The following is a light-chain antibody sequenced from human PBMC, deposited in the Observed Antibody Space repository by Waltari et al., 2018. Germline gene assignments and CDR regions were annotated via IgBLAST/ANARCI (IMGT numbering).Light chain of an antibody. J-gene: IGKJ5*01. CDR3: QQYHSSPS. CDR1: QSVLYTSNNQNY. V-gene: IGKV4-1*01. CDR2: WAS. Sequence: DIVMTQSPDSLAVSLGERATINCKSSQSVLYTSNNQNYLAWYQQKPGQPPKLLIYWASTRVSGVPDRFSGSGSGTDFTLTISSLQAEDVAVYHCQQYHSSPSFGQGTRLEIK.